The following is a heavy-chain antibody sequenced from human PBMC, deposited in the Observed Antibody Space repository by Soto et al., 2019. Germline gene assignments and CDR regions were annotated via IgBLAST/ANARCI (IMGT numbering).Heavy chain of an antibody. CDR3: ARDYYRFNSGYGFSMDV. J-gene: IGHJ6*02. V-gene: IGHV3-30-3*01. CDR1: GFTFSSYA. D-gene: IGHD5-12*01. CDR2: ISYDGSNK. Sequence: QVQLLESGGGVVQPGRSLSLSCAASGFTFSSYAMHWVRQAPGKGLEWVAVISYDGSNKYYADSVKGRFTISRDNSKNRLYLQMHSLRAEATAVYYCARDYYRFNSGYGFSMDVWGQGATVTVSS.